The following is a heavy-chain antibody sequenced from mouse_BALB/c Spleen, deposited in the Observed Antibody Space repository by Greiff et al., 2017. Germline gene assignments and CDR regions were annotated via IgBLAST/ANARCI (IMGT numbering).Heavy chain of an antibody. D-gene: IGHD2-2*01. CDR1: GFTFTDYY. V-gene: IGHV7-3*02. Sequence: EVKVVESGGGLVQPGGSLRLSCATSGFTFTDYYMSWVRQPPGKALEWLGFIRNKANGYTTEYSASVKGRFTISRDNSQSILYLQMNTLRAEDSATYYCARDGRLYAMDYWGQGTSVTVSS. J-gene: IGHJ4*01. CDR3: ARDGRLYAMDY. CDR2: IRNKANGYTT.